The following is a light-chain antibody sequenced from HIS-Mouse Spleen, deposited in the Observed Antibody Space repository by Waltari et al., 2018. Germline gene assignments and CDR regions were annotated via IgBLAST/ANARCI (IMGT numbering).Light chain of an antibody. J-gene: IGLJ2*01. CDR3: YSTDSSGNHRV. CDR2: EDS. Sequence: SYELTQPPSVSVSPGQTARITCPGDALPKKYAYWYQQKSGQAPVLVIYEDSKRPSGIPGRFSGSSSGTMATLTSSGAQVEDEADYYCYSTDSSGNHRVFGGGTKLTVL. V-gene: IGLV3-10*01. CDR1: ALPKKY.